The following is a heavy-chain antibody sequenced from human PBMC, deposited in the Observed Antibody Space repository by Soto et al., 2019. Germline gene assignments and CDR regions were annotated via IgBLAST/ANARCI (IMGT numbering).Heavy chain of an antibody. Sequence: PGGSLRLSCAASGFTFSNYWMSWVRQAPGKGLEWVANIKQDGSEKYYVDSVKGRFTISRDNAKNSLYLQMNSLRAEDTAVYYCAGPRWTYYYDSSGYYPTDCWGQGTLVTVSS. CDR2: IKQDGSEK. D-gene: IGHD3-22*01. CDR1: GFTFSNYW. V-gene: IGHV3-7*01. J-gene: IGHJ4*02. CDR3: AGPRWTYYYDSSGYYPTDC.